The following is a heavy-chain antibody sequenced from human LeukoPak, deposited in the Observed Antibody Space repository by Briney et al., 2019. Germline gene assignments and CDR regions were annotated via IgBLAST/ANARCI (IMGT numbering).Heavy chain of an antibody. CDR1: GFSFVTYA. J-gene: IGHJ4*02. CDR2: ISGGGDAT. V-gene: IGHV3-23*01. D-gene: IGHD1-1*01. CDR3: ARLSGTFGTTSRIFDY. Sequence: GGSLRLSCAASGFSFVTYAMIWVRRTPGKGLEWVSAISGGGDATYYTDFVKGRFTISRDNSQSTVYLRLNRLRAEDTAVYYCARLSGTFGTTSRIFDYWGQGVLVTVSS.